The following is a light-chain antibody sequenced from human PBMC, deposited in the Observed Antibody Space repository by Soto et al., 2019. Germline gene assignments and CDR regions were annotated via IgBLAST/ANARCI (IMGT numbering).Light chain of an antibody. Sequence: DIQMTQSPSTMSASVGDRVTITCRASQSISSRLAWYQHKPGKAPKLLMYDVSSLESGVPSRFSGSGSGTEFTLTISSLQPDDFATYYCQQYDSYWTFGQGTKVDIK. J-gene: IGKJ1*01. CDR3: QQYDSYWT. V-gene: IGKV1-5*01. CDR1: QSISSR. CDR2: DVS.